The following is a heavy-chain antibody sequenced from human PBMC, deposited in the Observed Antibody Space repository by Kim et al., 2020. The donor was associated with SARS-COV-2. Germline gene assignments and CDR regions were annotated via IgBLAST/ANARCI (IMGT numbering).Heavy chain of an antibody. CDR3: AKDFGYYYGSGSQYYFDY. CDR1: GFTFSSYA. V-gene: IGHV3-23*01. D-gene: IGHD3-10*01. J-gene: IGHJ4*02. CDR2: ISGSGGST. Sequence: GGSLRLSCAASGFTFSSYAMSWVRQAPGKGLEWVSAISGSGGSTYYADSVKGRFTISRDNSKNTLYLQMNSLRAEDTAVYYCAKDFGYYYGSGSQYYFDYGGQGTLVTVSS.